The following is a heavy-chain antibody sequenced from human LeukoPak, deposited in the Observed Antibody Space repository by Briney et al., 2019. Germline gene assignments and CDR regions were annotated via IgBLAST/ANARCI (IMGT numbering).Heavy chain of an antibody. V-gene: IGHV3-53*01. CDR1: GFIFSSNY. CDR2: IFSGGST. J-gene: IGHJ4*02. D-gene: IGHD1-26*01. Sequence: HAGGSLRLSCAASGFIFSSNYMTWVRQAPGKGLEWVSVIFSGGSTYYADSVKGRVTISRDNSKTTLYLQMNNLRGEDTAVYYCARVGTTRSDFDYWGQGTLVTVSS. CDR3: ARVGTTRSDFDY.